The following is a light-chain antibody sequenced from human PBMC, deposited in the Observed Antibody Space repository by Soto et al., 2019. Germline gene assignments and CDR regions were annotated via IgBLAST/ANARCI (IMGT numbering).Light chain of an antibody. J-gene: IGKJ2*01. CDR2: KAT. V-gene: IGKV1-5*03. CDR3: QQYNRNSPT. Sequence: DIPMTQSPSTLSASVGDRVTITCRASQSISNWLAWYQQKPGKAPKVLIYKATSLESGVPSRFSGSGSGTEFTLTISSLQPDDFATYHYQQYNRNSPTFGQGTKLEIK. CDR1: QSISNW.